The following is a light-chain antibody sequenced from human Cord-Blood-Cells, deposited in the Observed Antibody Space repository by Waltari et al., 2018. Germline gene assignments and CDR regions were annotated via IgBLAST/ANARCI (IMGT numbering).Light chain of an antibody. J-gene: IGLJ2*01. CDR2: EVS. V-gene: IGLV2-8*01. Sequence: QSALTQPPSASGSPGQSVTISCTGTSSDVGGYKYVPWYQQHPGKAPKLMIYEVSKRPSGVPERFSGSKSGNTASLTVSGLQAEDEADYYCSSYAGSNNVVFGGGTKLTVL. CDR1: SSDVGGYKY. CDR3: SSYAGSNNVV.